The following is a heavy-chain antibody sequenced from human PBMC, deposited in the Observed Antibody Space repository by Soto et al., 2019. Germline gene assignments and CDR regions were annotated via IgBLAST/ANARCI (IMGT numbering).Heavy chain of an antibody. J-gene: IGHJ6*02. Sequence: PSETLSLTCTVSGGSMSSYYWSWIRQPPGKGLEWIGYIYYSGSTNYNPSLKSRVTISVDTSKNQFSLKLSSVTAADTAVYYCARGGAAWDGMDVWGQGTTVTVSS. D-gene: IGHD1-26*01. V-gene: IGHV4-59*01. CDR1: GGSMSSYY. CDR3: ARGGAAWDGMDV. CDR2: IYYSGST.